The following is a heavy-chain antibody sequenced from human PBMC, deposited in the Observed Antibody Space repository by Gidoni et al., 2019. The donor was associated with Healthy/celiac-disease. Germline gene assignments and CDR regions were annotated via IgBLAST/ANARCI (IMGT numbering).Heavy chain of an antibody. Sequence: QVQLVQSGAEVMKPGSSVKVSCKASGGTFSSYAISWVRQAPGQGLEWMGGIIPIFGTANYAQKFQGRVTITADESTSTAYMELSSLRSEDTAVYYCARSRTRAYYDFWSGSVTLDYWGQGTLVTVSS. J-gene: IGHJ4*02. CDR2: IIPIFGTA. CDR3: ARSRTRAYYDFWSGSVTLDY. D-gene: IGHD3-3*01. CDR1: GGTFSSYA. V-gene: IGHV1-69*01.